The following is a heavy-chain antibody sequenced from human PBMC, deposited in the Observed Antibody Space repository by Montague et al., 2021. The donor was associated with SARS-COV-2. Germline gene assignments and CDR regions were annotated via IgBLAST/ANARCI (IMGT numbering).Heavy chain of an antibody. CDR2: IYYSGST. CDR1: GGSIISYY. CDR3: ARGSDY. J-gene: IGHJ4*02. V-gene: IGHV4-59*01. Sequence: SETLSLTCTVSGGSIISYYWSWIRQPPGKGLEWIGYIYYSGSTNYNPSLKSRVTISVDTSKNQFSLKLSSVTAADTAVYYCARGSDYWGQGTLVTVSS.